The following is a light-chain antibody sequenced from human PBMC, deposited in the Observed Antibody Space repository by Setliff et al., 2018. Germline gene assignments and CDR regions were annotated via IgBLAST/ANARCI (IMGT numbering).Light chain of an antibody. V-gene: IGLV2-14*01. Sequence: QSALTQPASVSGSPGQSITISCTGTRSDVGGYNYVSWYQQHPGKAPKFMIYEVSNRPSGVSNRFSGSKSGNTASLTISGLQAEDEADYYCSSYTSSGTDVFGSGTKGTVL. CDR3: SSYTSSGTDV. J-gene: IGLJ1*01. CDR2: EVS. CDR1: RSDVGGYNY.